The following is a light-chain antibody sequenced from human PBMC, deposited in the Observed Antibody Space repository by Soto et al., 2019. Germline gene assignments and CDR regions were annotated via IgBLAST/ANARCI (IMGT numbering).Light chain of an antibody. J-gene: IGLJ2*01. CDR3: QVWDSSSDHRVV. Sequence: SYELTQAPSVSVAPGQTARITCGGNNIAIKSVHWYQQKPGQAPVLVVYDDGDRPSGIPERFSGSNSGNTATLTITRVEAGDEADYHCQVWDSSSDHRVVFGGVTSSPS. CDR1: NIAIKS. CDR2: DDG. V-gene: IGLV3-21*02.